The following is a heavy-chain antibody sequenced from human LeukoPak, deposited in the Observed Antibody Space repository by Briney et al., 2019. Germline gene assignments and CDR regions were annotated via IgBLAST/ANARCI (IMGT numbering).Heavy chain of an antibody. CDR2: IRSKAYGGTT. CDR3: TRAYSSGWYILTFDY. CDR1: GFTFGDYA. D-gene: IGHD6-19*01. Sequence: NPGGSLRLSCTASGFTFGDYAMSWFRQAPGKGLEWVGFIRSKAYGGTTEYAASAKGRFTISRDDSKSIAYLQMNSLKTEDTAVYYCTRAYSSGWYILTFDYWGQGNLVTVPS. V-gene: IGHV3-49*05. J-gene: IGHJ4*02.